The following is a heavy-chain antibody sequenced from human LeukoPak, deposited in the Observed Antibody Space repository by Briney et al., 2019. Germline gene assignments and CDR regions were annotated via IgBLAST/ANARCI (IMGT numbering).Heavy chain of an antibody. CDR2: IYYSGST. J-gene: IGHJ4*02. CDR1: GGSISSGGYY. V-gene: IGHV4-31*03. Sequence: PSETLSLTCTVSGGSISSGGYYWSWIRQHPGKGLEWIGYIYYSGSTYYNPSLKSRVTISVDTSKNQFSLKLSSVTAADTAVYYCARGRGYGGNSEGGVDYWGQGTLVTVSS. CDR3: ARGRGYGGNSEGGVDY. D-gene: IGHD4-23*01.